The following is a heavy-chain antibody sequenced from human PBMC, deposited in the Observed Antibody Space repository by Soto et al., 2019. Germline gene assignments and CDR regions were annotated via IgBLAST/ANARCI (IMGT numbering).Heavy chain of an antibody. CDR3: ASLFSSVAGTDPVGY. Sequence: PSETLSLTCTVSGGSISSSSYYWGWIRQPPGKGLEWIGSIYYSGSTYYNPSLKSRVTISVDTSKNQFSLKLSSVTAADTAVYYCASLFSSVAGTDPVGYWXQGXLVXVSS. CDR1: GGSISSSSYY. D-gene: IGHD6-19*01. J-gene: IGHJ4*02. CDR2: IYYSGST. V-gene: IGHV4-39*01.